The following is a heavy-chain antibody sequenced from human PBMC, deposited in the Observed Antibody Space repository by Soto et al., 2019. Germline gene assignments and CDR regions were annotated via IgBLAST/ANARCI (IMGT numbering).Heavy chain of an antibody. CDR1: GGTFSSYS. V-gene: IGHV1-69*13. CDR3: ACGMAGTLNDY. Sequence: SVKVSCNASGGTFSSYSISWVRQAPGQGLEWMGGIIPIFGTANYAQKFQGRVTITADESTSTAYMELSSLRSEDTAVYYCACGMAGTLNDYWGQGTLVTVSS. J-gene: IGHJ4*02. D-gene: IGHD6-19*01. CDR2: IIPIFGTA.